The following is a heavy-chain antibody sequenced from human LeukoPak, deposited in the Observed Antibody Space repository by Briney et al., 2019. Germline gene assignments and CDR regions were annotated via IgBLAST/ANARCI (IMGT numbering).Heavy chain of an antibody. Sequence: PSETLSLTCAVYGGSFSGYYWSWIRQPPGKGLEWIGEINHSGRTNYNPSLKSRVTISVDTSKNQFSLKLSSVTAADTAVYYCARGYCSSTSCYGAGWFDPWGQGTLVTVSS. J-gene: IGHJ5*02. D-gene: IGHD2-2*01. CDR2: INHSGRT. CDR1: GGSFSGYY. CDR3: ARGYCSSTSCYGAGWFDP. V-gene: IGHV4-34*01.